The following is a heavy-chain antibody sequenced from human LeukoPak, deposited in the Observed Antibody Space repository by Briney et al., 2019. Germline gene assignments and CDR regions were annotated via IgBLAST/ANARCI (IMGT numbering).Heavy chain of an antibody. V-gene: IGHV1-18*01. CDR1: GYTFTSYG. CDR2: ISAYNGNT. D-gene: IGHD3-10*01. J-gene: IGHJ6*02. Sequence: ASVTVSFKASGYTFTSYGISWVRQAPGQGLEWMGWISAYNGNTNYAQKLQGRVTMTTDTSTSTAYMELRSLRSDDTAVYYCARDGVYGSGSYWLTSYYYGMDVWGQGTTVTVSS. CDR3: ARDGVYGSGSYWLTSYYYGMDV.